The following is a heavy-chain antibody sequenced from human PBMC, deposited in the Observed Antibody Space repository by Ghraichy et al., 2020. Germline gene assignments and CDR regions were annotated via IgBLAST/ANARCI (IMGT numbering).Heavy chain of an antibody. V-gene: IGHV4-4*09. CDR3: ARLYDSSGYPPGGYWYFDL. D-gene: IGHD3-22*01. Sequence: SETLSLTCTVSGGSISSYYWGWIRQPPGKGLEWIGYIYTSGSTNYNPSLKSRVTISVDTSKNQFSLKLSSVTAADTAVYYCARLYDSSGYPPGGYWYFDLWGRGTLVTVSS. CDR2: IYTSGST. J-gene: IGHJ2*01. CDR1: GGSISSYY.